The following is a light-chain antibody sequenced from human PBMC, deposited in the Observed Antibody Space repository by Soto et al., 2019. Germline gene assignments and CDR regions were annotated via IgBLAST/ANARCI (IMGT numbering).Light chain of an antibody. J-gene: IGKJ1*01. CDR2: DVS. V-gene: IGKV1-5*01. CDR3: QQYSSLWT. Sequence: DIQMTQSPSTLSASVGDRVTITCRASQSFSRWLAWYQQKPGKPPQVLIYDVSRLESGVPSRFSGSGSETEFTLTISSLQPEDVGTYYCQQYSSLWTFGQGTKVDIK. CDR1: QSFSRW.